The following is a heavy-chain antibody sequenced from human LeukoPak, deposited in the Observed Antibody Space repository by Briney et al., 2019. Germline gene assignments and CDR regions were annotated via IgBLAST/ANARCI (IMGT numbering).Heavy chain of an antibody. CDR2: IYYSGST. CDR1: GGSIDNYY. V-gene: IGHV4-59*01. CDR3: ARGEMATTFV. Sequence: SETLSLTCTVSGGSIDNYYWSWIRQPPGKGLEWIGYIYYSGSTNYNPALNSRVTISIDPSKSHFSLKLNSVTAADTAVYFCARGEMATTFVWGQGALVTVSA. J-gene: IGHJ4*02. D-gene: IGHD5-24*01.